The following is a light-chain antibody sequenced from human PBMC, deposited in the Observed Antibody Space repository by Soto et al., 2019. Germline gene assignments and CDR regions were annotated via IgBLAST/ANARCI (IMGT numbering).Light chain of an antibody. CDR2: GAS. Sequence: ERVMTQSPATLSVSPGERATLSCRASQSVGGDLAWYQQKPGQAPRLLIYGASSRAPGIPDRFSGSGSGAYFNLTISRLEPADFGVYYCQQYGSSHTFGQGTRLEIK. V-gene: IGKV3-15*01. CDR3: QQYGSSHT. J-gene: IGKJ5*01. CDR1: QSVGGD.